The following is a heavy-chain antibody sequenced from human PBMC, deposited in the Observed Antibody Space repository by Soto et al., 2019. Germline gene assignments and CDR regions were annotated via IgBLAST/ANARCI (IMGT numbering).Heavy chain of an antibody. CDR3: ARGATPRYFHNWNEHDALDI. CDR2: MNPNSGNT. D-gene: IGHD1-20*01. V-gene: IGHV1-8*01. Sequence: GASVKVSCKASGYTFTSYDINWVRQATGQGLEWMGWMNPNSGNTGYAQKFQGRVTMTRNTSISTAYMELSSLRSEDTAVYYCARGATPRYFHNWNEHDALDIWGQGTMVNVS. CDR1: GYTFTSYD. J-gene: IGHJ3*02.